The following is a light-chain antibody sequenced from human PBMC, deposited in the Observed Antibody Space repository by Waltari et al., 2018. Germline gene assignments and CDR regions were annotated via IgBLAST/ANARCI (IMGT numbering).Light chain of an antibody. Sequence: ETVMTQSPATLSVSPGERATLSCRASQSVSTNLAWYQQKPGQAPRLLIYGASTRATGVPARFSGTGFGTEFTLTIDSLQSEDFAVYYCQQYSNWPPITFGQGTRLEIK. J-gene: IGKJ5*01. CDR1: QSVSTN. CDR2: GAS. CDR3: QQYSNWPPIT. V-gene: IGKV3-15*01.